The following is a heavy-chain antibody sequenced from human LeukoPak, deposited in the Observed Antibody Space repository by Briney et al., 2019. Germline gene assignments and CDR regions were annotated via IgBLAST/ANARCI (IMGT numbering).Heavy chain of an antibody. CDR2: IYSGGRA. CDR1: GFTVSSNY. Sequence: PGGSLRLSCAASGFTVSSNYMSWVRQAPGKGLEWFSVIYSGGRAYYADSVKGRFTISRDNSKNTLYLQMNSLRAEDTAVYYCARGAGIASTGTGSFDYWGQGTLVTVSS. J-gene: IGHJ4*02. CDR3: ARGAGIASTGTGSFDY. D-gene: IGHD6-13*01. V-gene: IGHV3-53*01.